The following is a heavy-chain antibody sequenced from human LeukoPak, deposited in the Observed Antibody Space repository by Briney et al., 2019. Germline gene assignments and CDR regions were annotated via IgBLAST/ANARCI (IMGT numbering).Heavy chain of an antibody. CDR1: GFTFSSYA. J-gene: IGHJ3*02. CDR3: ARGRTIAAAGTCAFDI. CDR2: ISSNGGST. D-gene: IGHD6-13*01. Sequence: GGSLRLSCSASGFTFSSYAMHWVRQAPGKGLEYVSAISSNGGSTYYADSVKGTFTISRDNSKNTLYLQMSSLRAEDTAVYYCARGRTIAAAGTCAFDIWGQGTMVTVSS. V-gene: IGHV3-64D*06.